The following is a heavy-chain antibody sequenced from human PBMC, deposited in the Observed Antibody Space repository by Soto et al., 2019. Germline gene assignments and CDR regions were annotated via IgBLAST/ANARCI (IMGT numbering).Heavy chain of an antibody. D-gene: IGHD4-17*01. V-gene: IGHV3-74*01. Sequence: EVQLVESGGGLVQPGGSLRLSCAASGFTFSSYWMHWVRQAPGKGLVWVSRINGDGTTTGYADFVKGRFSISRDSAKNTLYLQMNSLRAEDTAVYYCVRDLSVTTKFDYWGQGILVTVSS. CDR1: GFTFSSYW. CDR3: VRDLSVTTKFDY. J-gene: IGHJ4*02. CDR2: INGDGTTT.